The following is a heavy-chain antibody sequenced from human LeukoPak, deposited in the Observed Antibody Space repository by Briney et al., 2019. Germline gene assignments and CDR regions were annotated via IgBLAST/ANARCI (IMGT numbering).Heavy chain of an antibody. D-gene: IGHD5-24*01. Sequence: GGSLRLSCAASGFTFDDYAMHWVRQAPGKGLEWVSLISGDGGSTYYADSVKVRFTISRDNSKNSLYLQMNSLRTEDTALYYCAKDTHRMATTMNDYWGQGTLVTVSS. CDR3: AKDTHRMATTMNDY. CDR1: GFTFDDYA. CDR2: ISGDGGST. V-gene: IGHV3-43*02. J-gene: IGHJ4*02.